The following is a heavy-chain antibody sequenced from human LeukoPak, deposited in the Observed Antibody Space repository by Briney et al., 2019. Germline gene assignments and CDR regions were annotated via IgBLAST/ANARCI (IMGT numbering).Heavy chain of an antibody. CDR2: ISGNGGST. D-gene: IGHD2-2*01. J-gene: IGHJ6*03. V-gene: IGHV3-23*01. CDR3: AKDLRVIVVTYYMDV. Sequence: GGSLRLSCAASGFTFNSDAMTWVRQAPGKGLEWVSSISGNGGSTYYTDSVKGRFTISRDNSKNTLYLQMNSLRAEDTAAYYCAKDLRVIVVTYYMDVWGKGTTVTVSS. CDR1: GFTFNSDA.